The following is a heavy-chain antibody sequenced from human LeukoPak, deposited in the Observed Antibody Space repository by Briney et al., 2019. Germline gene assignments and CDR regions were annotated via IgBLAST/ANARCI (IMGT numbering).Heavy chain of an antibody. V-gene: IGHV3-7*01. CDR2: IKEDGSEK. D-gene: IGHD3-16*01. CDR3: ARQGDDY. Sequence: GGSLRLSCAASGFSFSNYWMHWVRQVPGKGLECVANIKEDGSEKYYVDSVKGRFTISRDNAKNSLYLQMNSLRAEDTAVYYCARQGDDYWGHGTLVTISS. CDR1: GFSFSNYW. J-gene: IGHJ4*01.